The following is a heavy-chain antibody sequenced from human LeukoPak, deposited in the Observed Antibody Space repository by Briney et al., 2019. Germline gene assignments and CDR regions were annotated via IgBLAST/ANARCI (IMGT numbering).Heavy chain of an antibody. CDR1: GGSISSSSYY. CDR3: ARVPGPNWFDP. V-gene: IGHV4-39*07. Sequence: ASETLSLTCTVSGGSISSSSYYWGWIRQPPGKGLEWIGSIYYSGSTYYNPSLTSRVTISMDTSKNQFSLKLNSLTAADTAVYYCARVPGPNWFDPWGQGTLVTVSS. J-gene: IGHJ5*02. CDR2: IYYSGST. D-gene: IGHD1-14*01.